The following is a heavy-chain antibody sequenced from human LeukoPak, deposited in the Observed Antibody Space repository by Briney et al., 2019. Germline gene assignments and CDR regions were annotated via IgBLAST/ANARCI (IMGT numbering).Heavy chain of an antibody. CDR1: GFTVSSNY. CDR3: ARGDGYNFFDS. Sequence: GGSLRLSCAASGFTVSSNYMSWVRQAPGKGLEWVSVFYKGGNTYYADSVKGRFTISRDNSKNTVSLQMNSLRVEDTAVYYCARGDGYNFFDSWGRGTLVTVSS. CDR2: FYKGGNT. V-gene: IGHV3-53*01. D-gene: IGHD5-24*01. J-gene: IGHJ4*02.